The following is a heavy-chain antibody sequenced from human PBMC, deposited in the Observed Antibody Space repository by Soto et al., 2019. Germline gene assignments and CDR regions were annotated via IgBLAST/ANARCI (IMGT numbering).Heavy chain of an antibody. Sequence: QVQLVESGGVVVQPGRSLRLSCAASGFIFSTYGMHWVRQPPGKGLEWVAMISYDGSTIHYTSSVKGRFTVSRDNSKNTLYLQMNRLQTEDTAVYYCARTPFTGGGDSWGQGTLVTVSS. D-gene: IGHD2-8*02. V-gene: IGHV3-30*03. J-gene: IGHJ4*02. CDR2: ISYDGSTI. CDR3: ARTPFTGGGDS. CDR1: GFIFSTYG.